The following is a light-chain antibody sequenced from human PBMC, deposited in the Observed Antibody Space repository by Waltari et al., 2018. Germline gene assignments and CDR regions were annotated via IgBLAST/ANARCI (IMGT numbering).Light chain of an antibody. V-gene: IGKV1-39*01. CDR3: QQSYSIPRT. CDR1: QSISSY. CDR2: AAS. J-gene: IGKJ3*01. Sequence: DIQMTQSPTSLSASVGDRVTITCRASQSISSYLNWYQQKPGKAPKVLIYAASSLQSGVPSRLSGSGSGTDFTLTISSLQPEDFATYYCQQSYSIPRTFGPGTKVDIK.